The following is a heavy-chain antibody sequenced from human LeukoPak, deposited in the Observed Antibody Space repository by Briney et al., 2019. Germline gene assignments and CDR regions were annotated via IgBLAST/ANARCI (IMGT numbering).Heavy chain of an antibody. Sequence: PGRSVRLSCAASRFTFDVYAMHWLRPAQGKGLEWVSGISWNSGSIGHADSVKGRFTIPRDNAKNPLYLQMNSLRAEDTALYYCAKDIVRLRYFDWSFDYWGQGALVSDSS. J-gene: IGHJ4*02. CDR3: AKDIVRLRYFDWSFDY. CDR1: RFTFDVYA. V-gene: IGHV3-9*01. D-gene: IGHD3-9*01. CDR2: ISWNSGSI.